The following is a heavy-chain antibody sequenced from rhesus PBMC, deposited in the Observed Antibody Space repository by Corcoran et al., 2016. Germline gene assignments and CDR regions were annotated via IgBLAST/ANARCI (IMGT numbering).Heavy chain of an antibody. Sequence: QVQLQESGPGLVKPLETLSLTCAVSGGSISSNFWSWIRQPPGKGLEWIGYLYGSGSSTTYHPSLTSRVTLSVDTSKTQFSLKLSAVTVADTAVYYCVRGGSGSFDYWGQGVLVTVSS. J-gene: IGHJ4*01. CDR3: VRGGSGSFDY. CDR2: LYGSGSST. V-gene: IGHV4S11*01. CDR1: GGSISSNF. D-gene: IGHD6-25*01.